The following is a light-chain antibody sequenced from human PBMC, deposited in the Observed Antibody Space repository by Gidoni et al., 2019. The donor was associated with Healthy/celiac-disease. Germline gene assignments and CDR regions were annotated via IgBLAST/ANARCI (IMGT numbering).Light chain of an antibody. CDR3: QQYDNWPRT. Sequence: EIVMTQSPATLSVSPGERATLSCRASQSVRSNFAWYQQKPGQAPRLLIHGASTRATGSPARFSGSGSGTEFTLTISSLQSEDFAVYYCQQYDNWPRTFGQGTKVEIK. J-gene: IGKJ1*01. CDR2: GAS. V-gene: IGKV3-15*01. CDR1: QSVRSN.